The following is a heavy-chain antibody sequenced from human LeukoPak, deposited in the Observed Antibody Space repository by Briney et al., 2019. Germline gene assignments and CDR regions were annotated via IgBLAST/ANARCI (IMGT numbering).Heavy chain of an antibody. CDR2: IWYDGSNK. J-gene: IGHJ4*02. CDR3: AKDLRYYDFWSGLADY. V-gene: IGHV3-33*06. Sequence: GGSLRLSCAASGFTFSTYGMHWVRQAPGKGLEWVALIWYDGSNKYYADSVKGRFTIYRDNSKNTLYLQMNSLRAEDTAVYYCAKDLRYYDFWSGLADYWGQGTLVTVSS. CDR1: GFTFSTYG. D-gene: IGHD3-3*01.